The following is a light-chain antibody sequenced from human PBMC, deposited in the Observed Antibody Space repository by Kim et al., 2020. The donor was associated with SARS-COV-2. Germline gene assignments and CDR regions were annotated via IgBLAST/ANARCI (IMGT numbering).Light chain of an antibody. CDR3: SSYAGPNRLGV. CDR2: EVT. Sequence: QSVTISCTGTSSDVGGYNYVSWYQHHPGKAPKLIIYEVTERPSGVPDRFSGSKSGNTASLTVSGLRSEDEADYYCSSYAGPNRLGVFGGGTQLTVL. CDR1: SSDVGGYNY. V-gene: IGLV2-8*01. J-gene: IGLJ3*02.